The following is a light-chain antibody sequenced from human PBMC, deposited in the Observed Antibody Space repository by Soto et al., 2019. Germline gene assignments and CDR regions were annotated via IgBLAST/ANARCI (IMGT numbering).Light chain of an antibody. Sequence: QSALTQPRSVSGSPGQSVTISCTGTNSDVGGYNYVSWYQQYPGKAPKLMISGVSERPSGVPDRFSGSKSGNTASLTISGLQGEDEADYYFCSYVDHGTLVFGGGTKLTVL. CDR2: GVS. V-gene: IGLV2-11*01. CDR1: NSDVGGYNY. J-gene: IGLJ3*02. CDR3: CSYVDHGTLV.